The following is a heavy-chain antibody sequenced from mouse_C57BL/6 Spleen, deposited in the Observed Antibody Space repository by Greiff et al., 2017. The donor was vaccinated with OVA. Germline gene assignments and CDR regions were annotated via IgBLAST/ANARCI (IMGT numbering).Heavy chain of an antibody. CDR2: IDPSDSYT. D-gene: IGHD1-1*01. J-gene: IGHJ3*01. CDR1: GYTFTSYW. CDR3: ARSYRAWFAY. V-gene: IGHV1-50*01. Sequence: QVQLQQPGAELVKPGASVKLSCKASGYTFTSYWMQWVKQRPGQGLEWIGEIDPSDSYTNYNQKFKGKATLTVDTSSSTAYMQLSSLTSEDSAVYYCARSYRAWFAYWGQGTLVTVSA.